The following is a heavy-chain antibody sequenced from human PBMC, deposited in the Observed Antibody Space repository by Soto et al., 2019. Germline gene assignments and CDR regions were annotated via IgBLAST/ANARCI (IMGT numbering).Heavy chain of an antibody. CDR2: ISGSGDVT. D-gene: IGHD3-10*01. Sequence: GGSLRLSCAASGFTFSSYAMSWVRQAPGKGLEWVSAISGSGDVTPYADSVKRRFTISRDNSKTTLYLQMNSLRAEDTAVYFCASHNYYNSDRRSSPLDYWGPGTLVTSPQ. J-gene: IGHJ4*02. V-gene: IGHV3-23*01. CDR1: GFTFSSYA. CDR3: ASHNYYNSDRRSSPLDY.